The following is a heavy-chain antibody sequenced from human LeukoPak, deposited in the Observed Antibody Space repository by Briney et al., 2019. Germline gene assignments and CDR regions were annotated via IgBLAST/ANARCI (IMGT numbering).Heavy chain of an antibody. Sequence: PGGSLRLSCAASGFTFSNAWMSWVRQAPGKGLEWVGRIKSKTDGGTTDYAAPVKGRFTISRDDSKNTLYLQMNSLKTGDTAVYYCTTEDGIAAAYEAFDIWGQGTMVTVSS. CDR1: GFTFSNAW. V-gene: IGHV3-15*01. CDR2: IKSKTDGGTT. D-gene: IGHD6-13*01. J-gene: IGHJ3*02. CDR3: TTEDGIAAAYEAFDI.